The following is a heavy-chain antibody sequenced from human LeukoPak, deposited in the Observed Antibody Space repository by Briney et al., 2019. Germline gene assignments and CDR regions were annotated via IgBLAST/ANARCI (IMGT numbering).Heavy chain of an antibody. D-gene: IGHD3-10*01. CDR3: ARDQLLWFGDPYDAFDI. V-gene: IGHV4-61*01. J-gene: IGHJ3*02. Sequence: KTSETLSLTCTVSGGSVSSGSYYWSWIRQPPGKGLEWIGYIYYSGSTNYNPSLKSRVTISVDTSKNQFSLKLSSVTAAGTAVYYCARDQLLWFGDPYDAFDIWGQGTMVTVSS. CDR2: IYYSGST. CDR1: GGSVSSGSYY.